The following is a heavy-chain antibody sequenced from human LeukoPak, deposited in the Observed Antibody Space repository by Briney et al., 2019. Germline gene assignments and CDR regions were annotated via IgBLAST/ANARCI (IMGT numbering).Heavy chain of an antibody. CDR1: GGSISSYY. D-gene: IGHD3-10*01. J-gene: IGHJ4*02. CDR3: AAGSGGPVDY. V-gene: IGHV4-59*01. Sequence: PSETLSLTCTVSGGSISSYYWSWIRQPPGKGLEWIGYIYYSGSTNYDPSLKSRVTISVDTSKNQFSLKLSSVTAADTAVYYCAAGSGGPVDYWGQGTLVTVSS. CDR2: IYYSGST.